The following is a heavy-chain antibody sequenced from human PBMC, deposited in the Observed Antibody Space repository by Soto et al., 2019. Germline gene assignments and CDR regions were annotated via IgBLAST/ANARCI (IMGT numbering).Heavy chain of an antibody. V-gene: IGHV1-69*01. J-gene: IGHJ6*02. CDR2: IIPIFGTA. D-gene: IGHD2-15*01. CDR3: ARDRRSPVVTRNGMDV. CDR1: GGTFSSYA. Sequence: QVQLVQSGAEVKKPGSSVKVFCKASGGTFSSYAISWVRQAPGQGLEWMGGIIPIFGTANYAQKFQGRVTITADESTSTAYMELSSLRSEDTAVYYCARDRRSPVVTRNGMDVWGQGTTVTVSS.